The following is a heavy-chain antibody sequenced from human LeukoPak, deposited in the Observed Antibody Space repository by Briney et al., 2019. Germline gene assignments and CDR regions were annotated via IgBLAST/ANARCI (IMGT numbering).Heavy chain of an antibody. D-gene: IGHD3-3*01. CDR2: IGATTTTT. V-gene: IGHV3-23*01. J-gene: IGHJ5*02. CDR1: GFTFSSYA. CDR3: AKDGTGDNVWSPLGP. Sequence: GGSLRLSCAASGFTFSSYAMSWVRQAPGKRLEWLSAIGATTTTTYYADSVKGRFTISRDSSKNTLYLQMNSLRVEDTAVYYCAKDGTGDNVWSPLGPWGQGTVVTVSS.